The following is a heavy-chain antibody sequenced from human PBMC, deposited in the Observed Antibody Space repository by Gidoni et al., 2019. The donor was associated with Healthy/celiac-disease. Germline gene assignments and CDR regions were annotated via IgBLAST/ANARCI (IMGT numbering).Heavy chain of an antibody. CDR2: ISYDGSNK. D-gene: IGHD1-26*01. CDR3: AKDRKELRKQYYFDY. Sequence: QVPLVESGGGVVQTGRSLRLSCAASGFTFSSYGMHWVRQAPGQGLEWVAVISYDGSNKYYADSVKGRFTISRDNSKNTLYLQMNSLRAEDTAVYYCAKDRKELRKQYYFDYWGQGTLVTVSS. CDR1: GFTFSSYG. J-gene: IGHJ4*02. V-gene: IGHV3-30*18.